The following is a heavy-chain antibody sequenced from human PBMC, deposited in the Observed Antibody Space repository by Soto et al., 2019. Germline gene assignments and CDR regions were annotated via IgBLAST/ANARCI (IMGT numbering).Heavy chain of an antibody. D-gene: IGHD2-21*01. CDR1: GFTFNTYD. V-gene: IGHV3-21*01. Sequence: EVQLVESGGGLVKPGGSLRLSCAASGFTFNTYDMNWVRQAPGKGLEWVSSITTSSAYIYYADSLKGRITITRDNGKNPLFLQMNSLRAEDTAVYYCVSSGTARLLRHSWFDTWGQGPLVTVSS. CDR2: ITTSSAYI. CDR3: VSSGTARLLRHSWFDT. J-gene: IGHJ5*02.